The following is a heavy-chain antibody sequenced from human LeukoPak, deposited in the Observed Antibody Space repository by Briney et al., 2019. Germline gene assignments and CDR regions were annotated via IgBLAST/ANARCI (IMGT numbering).Heavy chain of an antibody. CDR1: GHTFSRYW. CDR2: IAQDGSEK. D-gene: IGHD5-24*01. V-gene: IGHV3-7*01. J-gene: IGHJ4*02. CDR3: ARLGTNRWLQFWSLAY. Sequence: GRTLRLSCAASGHTFSRYWMRWVSQARGKGLEWVANIAQDGSEKYYVGSVKGRFTISRDNAKNSLYLQMNSLRAEDTAVYYCARLGTNRWLQFWSLAYWGQGTLVTVSS.